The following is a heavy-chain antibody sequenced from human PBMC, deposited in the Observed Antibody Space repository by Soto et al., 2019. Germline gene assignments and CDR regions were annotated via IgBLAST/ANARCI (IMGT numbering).Heavy chain of an antibody. CDR1: GGSISSYY. CDR3: ASPYITQLERQFDY. Sequence: SETLSLTCTVSGGSISSYYWSWIRQPPGKGLEWIGYIYYSGSTNYNPSLKSRVTISVDTSKNQFSLKLSSVTAADTAVYYCASPYITQLERQFDYWGQGTLVTVPS. CDR2: IYYSGST. D-gene: IGHD1-1*01. J-gene: IGHJ4*02. V-gene: IGHV4-59*01.